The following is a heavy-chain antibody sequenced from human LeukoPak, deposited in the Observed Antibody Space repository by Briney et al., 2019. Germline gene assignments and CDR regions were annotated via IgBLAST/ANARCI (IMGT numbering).Heavy chain of an antibody. D-gene: IGHD3-9*01. J-gene: IGHJ3*02. Sequence: ASVKVSCKASGYTFSKYCMHWVRQAPGQGLEWMGILNPTYDIPIYAQTFEGRVTMTRDMSTSTVYMELSTLTSDDTAVYFCAKDPRNILTGDYDDFDIWGQGTMVIVSS. CDR3: AKDPRNILTGDYDDFDI. V-gene: IGHV1-46*01. CDR1: GYTFSKYC. CDR2: LNPTYDIP.